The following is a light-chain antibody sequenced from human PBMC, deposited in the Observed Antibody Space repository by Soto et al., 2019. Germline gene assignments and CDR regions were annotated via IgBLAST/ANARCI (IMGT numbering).Light chain of an antibody. CDR3: QQYGSSGT. Sequence: DIVLTQSPATLSLSPGERATLSCMASQSVSSYLAWYQQKPGQAPRLLIYGASNRATGIPDRFSGSGSGTDFTLTISRLEPEDFAVYYCQQYGSSGTFGQGTKVDI. CDR1: QSVSSY. V-gene: IGKV3-20*01. CDR2: GAS. J-gene: IGKJ1*01.